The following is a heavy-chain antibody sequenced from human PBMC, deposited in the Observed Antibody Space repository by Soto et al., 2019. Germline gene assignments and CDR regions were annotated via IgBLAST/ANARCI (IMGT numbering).Heavy chain of an antibody. J-gene: IGHJ4*02. CDR1: GFTFTRYS. Sequence: GGSLRLSCAASGFTFTRYSMNWVRQAPGKGLEWVSSISSTTNYIYYGDSMKGRFTISRDNGKNSLYLEMHSLRAEDTAVYYCARESEDLTSNFDYRGQGTLVTVSS. V-gene: IGHV3-21*03. CDR2: ISSTTNYI. CDR3: ARESEDLTSNFDY.